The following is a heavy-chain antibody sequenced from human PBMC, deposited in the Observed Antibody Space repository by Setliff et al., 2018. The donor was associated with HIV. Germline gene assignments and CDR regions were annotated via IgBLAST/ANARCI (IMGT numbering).Heavy chain of an antibody. CDR3: ARGIGPLPNWENFYYSMDV. J-gene: IGHJ6*03. Sequence: ETLSLTCTVSGGSISSSSYYWGWIRQPTGKGLEWIGSIYYSGSTYSNPSLKSRVTISADTSKNQISLKLNSVTAADTAVYYCARGIGPLPNWENFYYSMDVWGKGTTVTFSS. CDR2: IYYSGST. V-gene: IGHV4-39*01. CDR1: GGSISSSSYY. D-gene: IGHD1-26*01.